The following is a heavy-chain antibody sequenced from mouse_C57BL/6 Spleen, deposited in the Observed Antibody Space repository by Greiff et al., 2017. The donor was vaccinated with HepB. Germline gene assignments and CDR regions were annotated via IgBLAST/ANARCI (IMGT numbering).Heavy chain of an antibody. CDR3: ARRGYYGSSPWYFDY. CDR1: GYTFTSYW. V-gene: IGHV1-52*01. Sequence: QVQLQQPGAELVRPGSSVKLSCKASGYTFTSYWMHWVKQRPIQGLEWIGNIYPSDSETHYNQKFKDKATLSVDKSSSTAYMQLSSLTSEDSAVYYCARRGYYGSSPWYFDYWGQGTTLTVSS. CDR2: IYPSDSET. D-gene: IGHD1-1*01. J-gene: IGHJ2*01.